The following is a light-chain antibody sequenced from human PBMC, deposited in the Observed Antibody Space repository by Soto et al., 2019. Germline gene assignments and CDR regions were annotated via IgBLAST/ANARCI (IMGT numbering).Light chain of an antibody. CDR2: AAS. J-gene: IGKJ5*01. CDR3: QQGNKFPLT. Sequence: DIQLTQSPSSVSASVGDSVTITCRASQDISRWLAWYQQKPGKAPKLLIYAASTMETGDPSKFNGKRSWKEITLTISSQEPEEFATYYCQQGNKFPLTFGQGTRLE. V-gene: IGKV1D-12*01. CDR1: QDISRW.